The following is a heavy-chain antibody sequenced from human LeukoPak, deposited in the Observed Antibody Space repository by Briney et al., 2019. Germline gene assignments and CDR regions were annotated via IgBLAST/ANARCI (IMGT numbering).Heavy chain of an antibody. J-gene: IGHJ4*02. V-gene: IGHV4-59*01. CDR2: IYYSGST. CDR3: ARYCTNGVCRGFYFDC. Sequence: SETLSLTCTVSGGSISSYYWSWIRQPPGKGLEWIGYIYYSGSTNYNPSLKSRVTISVDTSKNQFSLKLSSVTAADTAVYYCARYCTNGVCRGFYFDCWGQGTLVTVSS. D-gene: IGHD2-8*01. CDR1: GGSISSYY.